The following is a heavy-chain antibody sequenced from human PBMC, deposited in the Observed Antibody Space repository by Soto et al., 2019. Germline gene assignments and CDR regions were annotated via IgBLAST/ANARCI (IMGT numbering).Heavy chain of an antibody. V-gene: IGHV3-21*01. D-gene: IGHD6-19*01. J-gene: IGHJ5*01. CDR1: GFTFSNYS. CDR2: ISSTSKYI. Sequence: EVQLVESGGGLVKPGGSLRVSCAASGFTFSNYSMNWVRQAPGKGLEWFSSISSTSKYIYYADSVKGRFTISRDNAKKSLYLQMNSLRAEDTAVYDCARGLSSGWFDYWGQGTLVTVAA. CDR3: ARGLSSGWFDY.